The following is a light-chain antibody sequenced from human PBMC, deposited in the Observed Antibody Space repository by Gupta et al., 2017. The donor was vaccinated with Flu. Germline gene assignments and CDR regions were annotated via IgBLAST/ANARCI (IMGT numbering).Light chain of an antibody. J-gene: IGKJ4*01. CDR3: QQYNNWPLT. CDR1: QSVSSN. V-gene: IGKV3-15*01. CDR2: GAS. Sequence: EIVMTQSPATLSVSPGERVTLSCRASQSVSSNLAWYQQKPGQAPRLLIYGASTRATGIPVRFSGSESGTEFTLTISSLQSEDFAVYYCQQYNNWPLTFGGGTKVEIK.